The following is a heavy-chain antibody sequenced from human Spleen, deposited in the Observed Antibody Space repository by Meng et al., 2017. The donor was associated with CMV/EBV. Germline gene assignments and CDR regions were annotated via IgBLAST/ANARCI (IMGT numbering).Heavy chain of an antibody. J-gene: IGHJ3*02. CDR1: GGSVSSGSYY. CDR3: ARGVCSSSTCPGAMTADAFDI. V-gene: IGHV4-61*01. CDR2: IYYSGST. Sequence: SETLSLTCTVSGGSVSSGSYYWSWIRQPPGKGLEWIGYIYYSGSTNYNPSLKSRVTISVDTSKNQFSLKLSSVTAADTAVYYCARGVCSSSTCPGAMTADAFDIWGQGTVVTV. D-gene: IGHD2-2*01.